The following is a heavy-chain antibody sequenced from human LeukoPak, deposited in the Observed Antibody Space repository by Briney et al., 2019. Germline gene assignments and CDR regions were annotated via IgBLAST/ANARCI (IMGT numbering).Heavy chain of an antibody. V-gene: IGHV4-39*01. Sequence: SETLSLTCTVSGGSISSSSYYWGWIRQPPGKGLEWIGSIYYSGSTYYNPSPKSRVTISVDTSKNQFSLKLSSVTAADTAVYYCATPADLGADAFDIWGQGTMVTVSS. CDR1: GGSISSSSYY. CDR2: IYYSGST. D-gene: IGHD3-16*01. J-gene: IGHJ3*02. CDR3: ATPADLGADAFDI.